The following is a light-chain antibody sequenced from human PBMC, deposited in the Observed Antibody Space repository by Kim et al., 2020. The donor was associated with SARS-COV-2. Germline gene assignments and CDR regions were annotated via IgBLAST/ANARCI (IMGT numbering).Light chain of an antibody. V-gene: IGLV2-11*01. CDR2: DVS. CDR1: SSDVGNYNY. Sequence: QSALTQPRSVSGSPGQSVTISCTGTSSDVGNYNYVSWYQQHPGKAPKLMIYDVSKRPSGVPDRFSGSKSGNTASLTISGLQAEDEADYYCCSSAGGYTWVFGGGTQLTVL. CDR3: CSSAGGYTWV. J-gene: IGLJ3*02.